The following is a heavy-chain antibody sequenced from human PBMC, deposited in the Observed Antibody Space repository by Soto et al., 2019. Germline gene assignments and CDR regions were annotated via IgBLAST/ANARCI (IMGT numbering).Heavy chain of an antibody. D-gene: IGHD2-15*01. CDR3: ARWARVVVAATRYYGMDV. CDR1: GDSVSSNSAA. Sequence: SQTLSLTCAISGDSVSSNSAAWNWIRQSPSRGLEWLGRTYYRSKWYNDYAVSVKSRITINPDTSKNQFSLRLNSVTPEDTAVYYCARWARVVVAATRYYGMDVWGQGTTVTVSS. J-gene: IGHJ6*02. CDR2: TYYRSKWYN. V-gene: IGHV6-1*01.